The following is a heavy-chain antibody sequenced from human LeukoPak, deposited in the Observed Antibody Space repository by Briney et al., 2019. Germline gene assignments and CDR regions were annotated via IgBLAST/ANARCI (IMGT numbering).Heavy chain of an antibody. Sequence: PGGSLRLSCAASGFTFSSYWMHWVRQAPGKGLVWVSRINSDGSSTSYADSVKGRFTISRDNAKNSLYLQMNSLRAEDTAVYYCARESVVNSRRGVAFDIWGQGTMVTVSS. D-gene: IGHD4-23*01. J-gene: IGHJ3*02. CDR1: GFTFSSYW. CDR3: ARESVVNSRRGVAFDI. CDR2: INSDGSST. V-gene: IGHV3-74*01.